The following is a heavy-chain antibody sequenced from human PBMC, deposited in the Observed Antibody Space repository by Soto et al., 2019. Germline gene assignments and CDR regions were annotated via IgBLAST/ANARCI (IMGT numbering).Heavy chain of an antibody. CDR1: GFSFSDYG. CDR3: ARGSHNWNSEKFYYSYNMDV. Sequence: QFQLVESGGGVVQPGRSLRLSCAASGFSFSDYGMHWVRQAPGKGLEWVAVIWYDGNNKYYVDSVKGRFTISRDNSKNTVYLQMNSLRAEDTAVYYCARGSHNWNSEKFYYSYNMDVWGQGTTVTV. J-gene: IGHJ6*02. CDR2: IWYDGNNK. D-gene: IGHD1-20*01. V-gene: IGHV3-33*01.